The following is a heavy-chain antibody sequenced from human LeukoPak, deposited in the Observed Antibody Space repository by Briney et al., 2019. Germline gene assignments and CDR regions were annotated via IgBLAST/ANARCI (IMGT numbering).Heavy chain of an antibody. D-gene: IGHD5-18*01. CDR1: GYSFTGYG. CDR2: ISANTGNT. CDR3: AREDSATVDY. V-gene: IGHV1-18*01. J-gene: IGHJ4*02. Sequence: GASVKVSCKTSGYSFTGYGIGWVRQAPGQGLEWMGWISANTGNTNYAQRLQGRVTMTTDTPTSTAYMELRSLRSDDTAVYYCAREDSATVDYWGQGTLVTVSS.